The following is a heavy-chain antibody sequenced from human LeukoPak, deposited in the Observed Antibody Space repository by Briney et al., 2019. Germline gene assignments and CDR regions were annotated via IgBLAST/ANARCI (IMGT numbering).Heavy chain of an antibody. D-gene: IGHD5-18*01. CDR1: GFTFSDYS. CDR3: ARYSYGSDYYYYYGMDV. J-gene: IGHJ6*02. V-gene: IGHV3-11*03. Sequence: GSLRLSCAASGFTFSDYSMSWIRQAPGKGLEWVSYISSSSSYTNYADSVKGRFTISRDNAKNSLYLQMNSLRAEDTAVYYCARYSYGSDYYYYYGMDVWGQGTTVTVSS. CDR2: ISSSSSYT.